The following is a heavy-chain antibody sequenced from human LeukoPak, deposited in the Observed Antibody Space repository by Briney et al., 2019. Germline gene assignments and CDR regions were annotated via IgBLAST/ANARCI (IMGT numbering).Heavy chain of an antibody. Sequence: SETLSLTCTVSGGSISSYYWSWIRQPAGKGLEWIGRIYTSGSTNYNPSLKSRVTMSVDTSKNQFSLKLSSVTAADTAVYYCAVTYNWNDVFDYWGQGILVTVSS. CDR2: IYTSGST. CDR3: AVTYNWNDVFDY. J-gene: IGHJ4*02. CDR1: GGSISSYY. V-gene: IGHV4-4*07. D-gene: IGHD1-1*01.